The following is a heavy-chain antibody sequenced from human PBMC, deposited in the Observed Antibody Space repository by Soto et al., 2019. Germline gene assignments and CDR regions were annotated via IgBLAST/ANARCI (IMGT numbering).Heavy chain of an antibody. CDR3: ARDARGTRGFDEMDI. Sequence: ASVKVSCKASGYIFTGYHIHWVRQAPGRGLEWMGWINPNSGDTEYAQNFQGRVTMTRDTSFNLVYMEMSGLMSDDAAVYYCARDARGTRGFDEMDIWGQGTTVTVYS. D-gene: IGHD3-9*01. J-gene: IGHJ6*02. V-gene: IGHV1-2*02. CDR1: GYIFTGYH. CDR2: INPNSGDT.